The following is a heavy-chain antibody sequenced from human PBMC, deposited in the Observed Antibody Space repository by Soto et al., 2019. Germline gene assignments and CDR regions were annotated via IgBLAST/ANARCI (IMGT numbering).Heavy chain of an antibody. J-gene: IGHJ6*02. CDR1: GGTFSSYA. CDR3: ARLGPEQLARFTPYYYYGMDV. CDR2: IIPIFGTA. Sequence: SVKVSCKASGGTFSSYAISWVRQAPGQGLEWMGGIIPIFGTANYAQKFQGRVTITADKSTSTAYMEVSSLRSEDTAVYYCARLGPEQLARFTPYYYYGMDVWGQGTTVTVSS. D-gene: IGHD6-6*01. V-gene: IGHV1-69*06.